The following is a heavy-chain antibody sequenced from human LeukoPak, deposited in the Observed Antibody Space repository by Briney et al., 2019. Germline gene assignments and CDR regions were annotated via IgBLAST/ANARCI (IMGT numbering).Heavy chain of an antibody. CDR2: IYSGGST. V-gene: IGHV3-66*01. CDR3: ARDWYCSGGSCYRQYMVY. Sequence: GGSLGLSCAASGFTVSSNYMSWVRQAPGKGLEWVSVIYSGGSTYYADSVKGRFTISRDNSKNTLYLQMNSLRAEDTAVYYCARDWYCSGGSCYRQYMVYWGQGTLVTVSS. CDR1: GFTVSSNY. J-gene: IGHJ4*02. D-gene: IGHD2-15*01.